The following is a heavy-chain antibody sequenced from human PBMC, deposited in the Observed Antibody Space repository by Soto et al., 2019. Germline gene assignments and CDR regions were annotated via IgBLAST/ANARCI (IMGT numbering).Heavy chain of an antibody. Sequence: SETLCLTYTVAGGSIRSYCWSWIRQTPGKGLEWIGYIYYSGSTNYNPSLKSRVTISVDTSKNQFSLKLSSVTAADTAVYYCARKRGYSGYNNWFHPWGQGTLVTVSS. CDR2: IYYSGST. V-gene: IGHV4-59*08. CDR3: ARKRGYSGYNNWFHP. D-gene: IGHD5-12*01. J-gene: IGHJ5*02. CDR1: GGSIRSYC.